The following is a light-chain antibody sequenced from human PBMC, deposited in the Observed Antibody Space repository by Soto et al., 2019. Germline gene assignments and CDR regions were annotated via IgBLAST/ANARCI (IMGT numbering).Light chain of an antibody. Sequence: QSALTQPPSASGSPGQSVAISCTGTSSDVGGYNYVSWYQQHPGKAPKLMIYEVNKRPPGVPDRFSGPKSGNTASLTVSGLQAEDEADYYCSSYAGSSNVFGTGIKVTVL. V-gene: IGLV2-8*01. CDR1: SSDVGGYNY. J-gene: IGLJ1*01. CDR3: SSYAGSSNV. CDR2: EVN.